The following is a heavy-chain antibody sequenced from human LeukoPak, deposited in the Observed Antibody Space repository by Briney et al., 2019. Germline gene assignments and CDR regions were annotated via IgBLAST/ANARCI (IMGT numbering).Heavy chain of an antibody. CDR3: ARGPGPIAGAKNPFDI. D-gene: IGHD1-26*01. J-gene: IGHJ3*02. CDR2: ISYDGSSK. CDR1: GFTFSAYA. V-gene: IGHV3-30*01. Sequence: PGRSLRLSCAASGFTFSAYATHWVRQAPGKGLEWVAVISYDGSSKYYADSVKGRFTISGDKSKDTLYLQMNSLRPEDTAVYYCARGPGPIAGAKNPFDIWGQGTMVTVSS.